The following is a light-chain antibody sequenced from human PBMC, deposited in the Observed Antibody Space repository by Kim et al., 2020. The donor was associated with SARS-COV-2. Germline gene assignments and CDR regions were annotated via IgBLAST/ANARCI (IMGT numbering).Light chain of an antibody. CDR2: GAS. V-gene: IGKV3-15*01. J-gene: IGKJ1*01. Sequence: EIVLTQSPATLSVSPGEGATLSCRASQSLGNNLGWYQQKPGQAPRLLLYGASTRATGVPARFRGDGSETEFTLSISNLQPEDFAVYYCQVHGTFGQGTQVDIK. CDR3: QVHGT. CDR1: QSLGNN.